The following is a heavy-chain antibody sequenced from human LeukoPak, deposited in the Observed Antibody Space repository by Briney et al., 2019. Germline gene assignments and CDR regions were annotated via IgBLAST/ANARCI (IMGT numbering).Heavy chain of an antibody. D-gene: IGHD5-24*01. CDR2: ISYDGSNK. CDR3: ARDPHRDGYNFCFDY. CDR1: GFSFGFNTYG. J-gene: IGHJ4*02. Sequence: GGSLRLSCVAPGFSFGFNTYGMQWVRQTPGKGLEWVAVISYDGSNKYYADSVKGRFTISRDNSKNTLYLQMNSLRAEDTAVYYCARDPHRDGYNFCFDYWGQGTLVTVSS. V-gene: IGHV3-30*19.